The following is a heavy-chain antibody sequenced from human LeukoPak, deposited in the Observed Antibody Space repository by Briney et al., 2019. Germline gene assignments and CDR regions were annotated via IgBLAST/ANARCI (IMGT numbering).Heavy chain of an antibody. CDR3: VRGMDV. J-gene: IGHJ6*02. CDR1: GFTFSSYS. V-gene: IGHV3-21*01. CDR2: ISSSSSYI. Sequence: GGSLRLSCAASGFTFSSYSMNWVRQAPGKGLEWVSFISSSSSYISYADSVKGRFTISRDDAKNSLYLQMNSLRVEDMAVYYCVRGMDVWGQGTTVTVSS.